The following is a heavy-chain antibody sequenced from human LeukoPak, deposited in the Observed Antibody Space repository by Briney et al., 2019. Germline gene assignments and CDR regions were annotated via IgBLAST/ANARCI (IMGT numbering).Heavy chain of an antibody. V-gene: IGHV3-30*04. J-gene: IGHJ4*02. CDR2: IGYDGVNK. D-gene: IGHD3-10*01. Sequence: GGSLRLSCTASGFTFSSYPFHWVRQAPGKGLQWVAVIGYDGVNKFYTDSVKGRFTISRDDSKSTLYLQMDSLRADGTAVYYCARDFLRGAPDYLDLWGQGTLVTVSS. CDR3: ARDFLRGAPDYLDL. CDR1: GFTFSSYP.